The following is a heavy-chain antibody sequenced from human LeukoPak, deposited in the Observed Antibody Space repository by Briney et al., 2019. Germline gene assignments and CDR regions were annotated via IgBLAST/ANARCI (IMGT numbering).Heavy chain of an antibody. V-gene: IGHV4-4*07. Sequence: PSETLSLTCTVSGGSISSYYWSWIRQPAVKGLEWIGRIYTSGSTNYNPSLKSRVTMSVDTSKNQFSLKLSSVTAADTAVYYCARDAQILSYWYFDLWGRGTLVTVSS. CDR2: IYTSGST. J-gene: IGHJ2*01. CDR1: GGSISSYY. CDR3: ARDAQILSYWYFDL.